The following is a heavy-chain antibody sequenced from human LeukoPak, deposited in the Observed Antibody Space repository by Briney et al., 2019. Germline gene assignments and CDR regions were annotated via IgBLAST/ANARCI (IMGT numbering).Heavy chain of an antibody. J-gene: IGHJ4*02. CDR2: IYSGGST. CDR3: ARPFRRGF. Sequence: GGSLRLSCAASWFTVSSNYMSWVRQAPGKGLEWVSVIYSGGSTYYADSVKGRFTISRDNSKNTLYLQMNSLRAEDTAVYYCARPFRRGFWGQGTLVTVSS. V-gene: IGHV3-53*01. D-gene: IGHD3-10*01. CDR1: WFTVSSNY.